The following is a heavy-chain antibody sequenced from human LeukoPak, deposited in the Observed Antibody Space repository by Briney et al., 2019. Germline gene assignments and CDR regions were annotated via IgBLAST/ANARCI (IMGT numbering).Heavy chain of an antibody. D-gene: IGHD3-22*01. V-gene: IGHV3-7*03. CDR3: ARDILSVGSSGYSDYYYYGMDV. Sequence: GGSLRLSCAASGFTFSSYWMSWVRQAPGKGLEWVANIKQDGGEKYYVDSVKGRFTISRDNAKNSLYLQMNSLRAEDTAVYYCARDILSVGSSGYSDYYYYGMDVWGQGTTVTVSS. CDR2: IKQDGGEK. CDR1: GFTFSSYW. J-gene: IGHJ6*02.